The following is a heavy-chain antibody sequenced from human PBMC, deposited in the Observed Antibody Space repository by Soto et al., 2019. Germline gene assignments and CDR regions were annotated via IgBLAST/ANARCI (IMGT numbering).Heavy chain of an antibody. J-gene: IGHJ3*01. CDR1: GFTFSDTL. D-gene: IGHD1-26*01. CDR2: INPANGNT. CDR3: ARDIVSVGPRANEAFDV. Sequence: QVQLVQSGAELKKPGASVNISCQASGFTFSDTLINWVRQGPGQRLEWMGWINPANGNTRYSEPFQGRVTISSLSSASTAYVALSDLTSEDTAVYYCARDIVSVGPRANEAFDVWGQRTMITVSS. V-gene: IGHV1-3*01.